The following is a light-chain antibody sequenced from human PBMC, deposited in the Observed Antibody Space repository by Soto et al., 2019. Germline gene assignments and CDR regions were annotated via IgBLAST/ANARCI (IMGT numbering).Light chain of an antibody. Sequence: QSALTQPASVSGSPGQSITLLCTGTSSDVGGYNSVSWYQQHPGKAPKLMIHDVSNRPSGVSNRFSGSKSGNTASLTISGLQAEDEADYYCSSYTSSSSYVFGTGTKVTVL. CDR1: SSDVGGYNS. CDR2: DVS. V-gene: IGLV2-14*01. J-gene: IGLJ1*01. CDR3: SSYTSSSSYV.